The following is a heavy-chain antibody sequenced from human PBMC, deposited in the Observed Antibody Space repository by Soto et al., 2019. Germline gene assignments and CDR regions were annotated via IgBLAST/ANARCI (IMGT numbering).Heavy chain of an antibody. J-gene: IGHJ6*02. Sequence: GVSLRLSCAASGFTFSSYAMSWVRQAPGKGLEWVSAISGSGGSTYYADSVKGRFTISRDNSKNTLYLQMNSLRAEDTAVYYCAKQTVDSSGWYSGGMDVWGQGTTVTVSS. CDR1: GFTFSSYA. CDR3: AKQTVDSSGWYSGGMDV. V-gene: IGHV3-23*01. CDR2: ISGSGGST. D-gene: IGHD6-19*01.